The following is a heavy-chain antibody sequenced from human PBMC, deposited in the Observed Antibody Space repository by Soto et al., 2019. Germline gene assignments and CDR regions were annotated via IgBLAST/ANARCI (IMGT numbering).Heavy chain of an antibody. CDR1: GYTFTSYA. J-gene: IGHJ4*02. CDR3: ARNIVVVTALDY. D-gene: IGHD2-21*02. Sequence: QVQLVQSGAEEKKPGASVKVSCKASGYTFTSYAMHWVRQAPGQRLEWMGWINAGNGNTKYSQKFQGRVTITRDTSASTAYMEQSSLRSEDTAVYYCARNIVVVTALDYWGQGTLVTVSS. V-gene: IGHV1-3*05. CDR2: INAGNGNT.